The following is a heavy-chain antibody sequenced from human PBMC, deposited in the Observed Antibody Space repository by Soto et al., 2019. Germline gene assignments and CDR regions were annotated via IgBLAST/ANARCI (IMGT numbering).Heavy chain of an antibody. V-gene: IGHV3-48*02. CDR2: ISSSSSTI. CDR3: AREGGVLNWFDP. CDR1: GFTFSSYS. J-gene: IGHJ5*02. D-gene: IGHD3-16*01. Sequence: EVQLVESGGGLVQPGGSLRLSCAASGFTFSSYSMNWVRQAPGKGLEWVSYISSSSSTIYYADSVKGRFTISRDNAKNSLDLQMNSMRDEDTAVYYCAREGGVLNWFDPWGQGTLVTVSS.